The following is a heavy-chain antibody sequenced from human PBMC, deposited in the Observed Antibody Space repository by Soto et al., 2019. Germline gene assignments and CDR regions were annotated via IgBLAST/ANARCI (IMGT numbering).Heavy chain of an antibody. Sequence: SETLSLTCAVYGGSFSGYYWSWIRQPPGKGLEWIGEINHSGSTNYNPSLKSRVTISVDTSKNQFSLKLSSVTAADTAVYYCARGTGTMVRGVPSWFDPWGQGTLVTVSS. V-gene: IGHV4-34*01. J-gene: IGHJ5*02. D-gene: IGHD3-10*01. CDR3: ARGTGTMVRGVPSWFDP. CDR1: GGSFSGYY. CDR2: INHSGST.